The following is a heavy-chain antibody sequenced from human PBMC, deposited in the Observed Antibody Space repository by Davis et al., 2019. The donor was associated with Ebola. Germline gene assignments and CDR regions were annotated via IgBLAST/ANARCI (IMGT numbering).Heavy chain of an antibody. CDR1: DDSISTHY. V-gene: IGHV4-59*11. Sequence: MPSETLSLTCTVSDDSISTHYWSWIRQPPGKGLEWIGYIFYSGTTSYNPSLKSRVTISGDTSKNQFSLKLSSVTAADTAVYYCARREIDGDYVQDSWGQGTLVTVSS. J-gene: IGHJ4*02. CDR2: IFYSGTT. CDR3: ARREIDGDYVQDS. D-gene: IGHD4-17*01.